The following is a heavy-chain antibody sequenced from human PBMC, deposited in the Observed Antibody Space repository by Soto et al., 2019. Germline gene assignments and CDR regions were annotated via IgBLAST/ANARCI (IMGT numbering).Heavy chain of an antibody. CDR3: ARDQGAGRNWNDVAFDY. Sequence: GGSLRLSCAASGFTFSSYAMSWVRQAPGKGLEWVSAISGSGVSTYYADSVKGRFTISRDNSKNTLYLQMSSLRAEDTAVYYCARDQGAGRNWNDVAFDYWGQGTLVTVSS. J-gene: IGHJ4*02. V-gene: IGHV3-23*01. D-gene: IGHD1-1*01. CDR1: GFTFSSYA. CDR2: ISGSGVST.